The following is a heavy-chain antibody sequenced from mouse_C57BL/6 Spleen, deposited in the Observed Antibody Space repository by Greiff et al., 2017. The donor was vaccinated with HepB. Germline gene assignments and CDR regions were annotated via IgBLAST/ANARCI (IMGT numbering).Heavy chain of an antibody. D-gene: IGHD1-1*01. Sequence: VQLQQSGAELARPGASVKLSCKASGYTFTSYGISWVKQRTGQGLEWIGEIYPRSGNTYYNEKFKGKATLTADKSSSTAYMELRSLTSEDSAVYFCARLGTTVGRYFDVWGTGTTVTVSS. CDR2: IYPRSGNT. CDR1: GYTFTSYG. J-gene: IGHJ1*03. CDR3: ARLGTTVGRYFDV. V-gene: IGHV1-81*01.